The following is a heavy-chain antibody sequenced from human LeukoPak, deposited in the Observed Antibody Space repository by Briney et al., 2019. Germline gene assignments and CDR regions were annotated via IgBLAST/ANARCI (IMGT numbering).Heavy chain of an antibody. CDR3: AKDSNYYGSGSYNY. D-gene: IGHD3-10*01. CDR2: ISWNSGSI. CDR1: GFTFDDYA. Sequence: PRGSLRLSCAASGFTFDDYAMHWVRQAPGKGLEWVSGISWNSGSIGYADSVKGRFTISRDNAKNSLYLQMNSLRAEDTALYYCAKDSNYYGSGSYNYWGQGTLVTVSS. V-gene: IGHV3-9*01. J-gene: IGHJ4*02.